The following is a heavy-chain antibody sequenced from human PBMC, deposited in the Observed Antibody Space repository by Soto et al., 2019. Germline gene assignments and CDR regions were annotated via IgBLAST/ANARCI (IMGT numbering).Heavy chain of an antibody. CDR1: GFTFSNYA. J-gene: IGHJ4*02. V-gene: IGHV3-30*03. CDR3: GRCNGDDCHSPFDY. Sequence: QVQLVESGGGVVQPGGSPRLSCAASGFTFSNYAMHWVRQAPGKGLEWVADITKNGRNKDYADSVKGRLAISRENSKNTRELQMNSLGVEDTAMYYCGRCNGDDCHSPFDYWGQGTLVTVSS. CDR2: ITKNGRNK. D-gene: IGHD2-8*01.